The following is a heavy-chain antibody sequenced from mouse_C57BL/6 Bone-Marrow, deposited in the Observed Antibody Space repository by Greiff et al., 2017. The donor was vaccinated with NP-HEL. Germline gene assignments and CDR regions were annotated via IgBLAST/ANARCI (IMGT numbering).Heavy chain of an antibody. V-gene: IGHV1-81*01. J-gene: IGHJ4*01. Sequence: QVQLQQSGAELARPGASVKLSCKASGYTFTSYGISWVKQRTGQGLEWIGEIYPRSGNTYYNEKFKGKATLTADKSSSPAYMELRSLTSAVSAVYFCARRRLYAMDDWGQGTSVTVSS. CDR3: ARRRLYAMDD. CDR1: GYTFTSYG. CDR2: IYPRSGNT. D-gene: IGHD1-1*01.